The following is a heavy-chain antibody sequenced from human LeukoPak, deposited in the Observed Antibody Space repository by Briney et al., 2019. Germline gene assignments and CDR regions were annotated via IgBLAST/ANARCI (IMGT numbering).Heavy chain of an antibody. CDR2: IYSGGTT. V-gene: IGHV3-66*01. CDR3: ARGVTGTTVYYYYGMDV. D-gene: IGHD1-7*01. CDR1: GITVSSNY. J-gene: IGHJ6*02. Sequence: GGSLRVSCADPGITVSSNYMSWVREAPGKGLEWVSVIYSGGTTYYADSVKGRFTISRDNSKNTLYLQMTSLRAEDTAVYYCARGVTGTTVYYYYGMDVWGQGTTVTVSS.